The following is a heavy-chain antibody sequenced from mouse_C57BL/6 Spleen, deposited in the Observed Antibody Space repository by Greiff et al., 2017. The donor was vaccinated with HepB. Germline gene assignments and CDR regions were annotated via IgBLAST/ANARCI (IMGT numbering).Heavy chain of an antibody. CDR3: TRCQRYAMDY. V-gene: IGHV1-15*01. CDR1: GYTFTDYE. D-gene: IGHD6-1*01. J-gene: IGHJ4*01. Sequence: QVHVKQSGAELVRPGASVTLSCKASGYTFTDYEMHWVKQTPVHGLEWIGAIDPETGGTAYNQKFKGKAILTADKSSSTAYMELRSLTSEDSAVYYCTRCQRYAMDYWGQGTSVTVSS. CDR2: IDPETGGT.